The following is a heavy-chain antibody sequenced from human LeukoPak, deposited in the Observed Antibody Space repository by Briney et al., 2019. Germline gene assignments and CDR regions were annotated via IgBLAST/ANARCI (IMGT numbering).Heavy chain of an antibody. Sequence: GASVKVSCKPYGYTFTSYYMHWVRQAPGQGLEWMGIINPSGGSTSYAQKFQGRVTMTRDTSTSTVYMELSSLRSEDTAVYYCASSGITGFGWYFDLWGRGTLVTVSS. CDR1: GYTFTSYY. V-gene: IGHV1-46*01. D-gene: IGHD1-20*01. CDR2: INPSGGST. J-gene: IGHJ2*01. CDR3: ASSGITGFGWYFDL.